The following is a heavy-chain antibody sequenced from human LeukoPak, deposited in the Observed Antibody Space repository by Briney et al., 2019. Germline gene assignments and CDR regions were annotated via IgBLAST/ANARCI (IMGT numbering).Heavy chain of an antibody. CDR1: GFTFSSYS. Sequence: PGGSLRLSCAASGFTFSSYSMNWVRQAPGKGLEWVSSISSSSSYIYYADSVKGRFTISRDNAKNSLYLQMNSLGAEDTAVYYCARDFYCSSTSCYAAAPGMDVWGQGTTVTVSS. D-gene: IGHD2-2*01. J-gene: IGHJ6*02. CDR3: ARDFYCSSTSCYAAAPGMDV. CDR2: ISSSSSYI. V-gene: IGHV3-21*01.